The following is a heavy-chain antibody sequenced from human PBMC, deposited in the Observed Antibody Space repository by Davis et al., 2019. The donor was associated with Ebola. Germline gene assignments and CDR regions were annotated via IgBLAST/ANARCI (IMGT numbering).Heavy chain of an antibody. CDR3: AGQNYYYYGMDV. V-gene: IGHV4-30-2*01. Sequence: MPSETLSLTCAVSGGSISSGGYSWSWIRQPPGKGLEWIGYIYHSGSTNYSPSFQGHVTISADKSISTAYLQWSSLKASDTAMYYCAGQNYYYYGMDVWGQGTTVTVSS. J-gene: IGHJ6*02. CDR2: IYHSGST. CDR1: GGSISSGGYS.